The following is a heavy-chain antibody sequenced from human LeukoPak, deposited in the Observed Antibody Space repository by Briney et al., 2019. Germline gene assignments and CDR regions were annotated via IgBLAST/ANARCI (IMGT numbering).Heavy chain of an antibody. V-gene: IGHV4-30-2*01. CDR1: GGSISSGGYY. Sequence: PSQTLSLTCTVSGGSISSGGYYWSWIRQPPGKGLEWIGYIYHSGSTYYNPSLKSRVAISVDRSKNQFSLKLSSVTAADTAVYYCASSASVFWSGQSLDYWGQGTLVTVSS. D-gene: IGHD3-3*01. CDR3: ASSASVFWSGQSLDY. J-gene: IGHJ4*02. CDR2: IYHSGST.